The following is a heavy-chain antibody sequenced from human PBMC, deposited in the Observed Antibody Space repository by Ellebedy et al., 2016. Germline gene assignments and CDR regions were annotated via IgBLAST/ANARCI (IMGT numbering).Heavy chain of an antibody. D-gene: IGHD2-2*02. CDR3: ARVGPGGLVVVPAAITYYYYGMDV. Sequence: ASVKVSCKASGYTFTSYDINWVRQATGQGLEWMGWMNPNSGNTGYAQKFQGRVTMTRNTSISTAYMELSSLRSEDTAVYYCARVGPGGLVVVPAAITYYYYGMDVWGQGTTVTVSS. CDR2: MNPNSGNT. CDR1: GYTFTSYD. V-gene: IGHV1-8*01. J-gene: IGHJ6*02.